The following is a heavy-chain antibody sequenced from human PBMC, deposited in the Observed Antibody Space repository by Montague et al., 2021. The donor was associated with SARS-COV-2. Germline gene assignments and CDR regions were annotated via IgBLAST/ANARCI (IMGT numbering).Heavy chain of an antibody. CDR3: ARLRYYGGNSGFQGLVDY. D-gene: IGHD4-23*01. V-gene: IGHV4-39*01. Sequence: SETLSLTCIVSGGSISSSCYHWGWIRQPTGKGLEGIGTIYYSGSTYYNPSLQSRVTISVDTSKNQFSLKLSSVTAADTAVYYCARLRYYGGNSGFQGLVDYWGQGALVTVSS. CDR1: GGSISSSCYH. J-gene: IGHJ4*02. CDR2: IYYSGST.